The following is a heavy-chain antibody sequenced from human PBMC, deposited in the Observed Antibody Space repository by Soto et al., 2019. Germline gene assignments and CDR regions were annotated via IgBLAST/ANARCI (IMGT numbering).Heavy chain of an antibody. Sequence: QVQLQQWGAGLLKPSETLSLTCAVNGVSFSAYYWTWIRQPPGRGLEWIGEIVHSGSTNYDPSLERLCNISIDTAKNRLHLNVTSVTAADTAVYYCVRGLRYSGMDVWGQGTTVTVS. V-gene: IGHV4-34*01. CDR3: VRGLRYSGMDV. J-gene: IGHJ6*02. D-gene: IGHD2-15*01. CDR2: IVHSGST. CDR1: GVSFSAYY.